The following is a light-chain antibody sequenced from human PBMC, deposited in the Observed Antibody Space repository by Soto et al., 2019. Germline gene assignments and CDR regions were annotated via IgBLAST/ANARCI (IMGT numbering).Light chain of an antibody. CDR2: AAS. Sequence: AIRMTHSPSSFSASTGDRVTITCRASQGISSYLAWYQQKPGKAPKLLIYAASTLQSGVPSRFSGSGSGTDFTLTISCLQSEDFATYYCQQYYSCPWTFGQGTKVDIK. CDR1: QGISSY. J-gene: IGKJ1*01. CDR3: QQYYSCPWT. V-gene: IGKV1-8*01.